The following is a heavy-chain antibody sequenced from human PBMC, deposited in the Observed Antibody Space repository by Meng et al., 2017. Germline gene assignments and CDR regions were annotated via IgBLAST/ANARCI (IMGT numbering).Heavy chain of an antibody. CDR1: GYSISSGYY. Sequence: SETLSLTCTVSGYSISSGYYWGWIRQPPGKGLEWIGSIYHSGSTYYNPSLKSRVTISVDTSKNQFSLKLSSVTAADTAVYYCARDLMTTDIWGQGTLVTGSS. V-gene: IGHV4-38-2*02. J-gene: IGHJ4*02. CDR2: IYHSGST. D-gene: IGHD4-17*01. CDR3: ARDLMTTDI.